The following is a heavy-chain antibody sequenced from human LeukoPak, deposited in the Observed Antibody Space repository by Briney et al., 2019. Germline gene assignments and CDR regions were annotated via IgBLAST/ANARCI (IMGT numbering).Heavy chain of an antibody. J-gene: IGHJ6*02. Sequence: PGGSLRLSCAASGFTFSTYGMHWVRQAPGKGLEWVAVLSYDGSNKYYADSVKGRFTISRDNSKNTLYLQMNSLRAEDTAVYYCARRAYYYDSRGYHNFYHYGMDVWGQGTTVTVSS. CDR1: GFTFSTYG. V-gene: IGHV3-30*03. CDR3: ARRAYYYDSRGYHNFYHYGMDV. D-gene: IGHD3-22*01. CDR2: LSYDGSNK.